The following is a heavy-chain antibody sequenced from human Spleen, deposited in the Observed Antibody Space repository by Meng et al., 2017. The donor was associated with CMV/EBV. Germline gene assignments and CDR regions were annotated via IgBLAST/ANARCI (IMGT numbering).Heavy chain of an antibody. CDR1: GFTFGDYA. CDR3: TRPEYSSSWYRLPYYYYYGMDV. D-gene: IGHD6-13*01. V-gene: IGHV3-49*04. J-gene: IGHJ6*02. CDR2: IRSKAYGGTT. Sequence: GGSLRLSCTASGFTFGDYAMSWVRQAPGKGLEWVGFIRSKAYGGTTEYAASVKGRFTISRDDSKSIAYLQMNSLKTEDTAVYYCTRPEYSSSWYRLPYYYYYGMDVWGQGTTVTVSS.